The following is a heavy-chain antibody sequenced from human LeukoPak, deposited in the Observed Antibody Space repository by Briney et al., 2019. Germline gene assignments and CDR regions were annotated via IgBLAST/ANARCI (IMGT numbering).Heavy chain of an antibody. D-gene: IGHD6-13*01. V-gene: IGHV3-30*03. CDR1: GFTFSSYG. CDR2: ISYDGSNK. Sequence: PGGSLRLPCAASGFTFSSYGMSWVRQAPGKGLEWVAVISYDGSNKYYADSVKGRFTISRDNSKNTLYLQMNSLRAEDTAVYYCAREMGSAQQQGTECDYWGQGTLVTVSS. CDR3: AREMGSAQQQGTECDY. J-gene: IGHJ4*02.